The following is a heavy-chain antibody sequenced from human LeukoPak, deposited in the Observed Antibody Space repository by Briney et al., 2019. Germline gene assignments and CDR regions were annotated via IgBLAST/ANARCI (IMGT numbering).Heavy chain of an antibody. V-gene: IGHV1-2*04. D-gene: IGHD2-15*01. CDR3: AREGCSGGSCYPYFDY. Sequence: ASVKVSCEASGYTFTGYYMHWVRQAPGQGREWMGWINPNSGGTNYAQKFQGWVTMTRDTSISTAYMELSRLRSDDTAVYYCAREGCSGGSCYPYFDYWGQGTLVTVSS. CDR2: INPNSGGT. J-gene: IGHJ4*02. CDR1: GYTFTGYY.